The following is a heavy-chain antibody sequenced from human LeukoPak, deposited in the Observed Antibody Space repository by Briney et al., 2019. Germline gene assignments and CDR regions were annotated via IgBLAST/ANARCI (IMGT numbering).Heavy chain of an antibody. V-gene: IGHV3-33*08. D-gene: IGHD2-2*01. CDR3: ARASYCSSTSCYRFDY. Sequence: GGSLRLSCAASGFTFSTYGMHWVRQAPGKGLEWVAVIWNDGSNKYYEDSVKGRFTISRDNLKNTLYLQMNSLRAEDTAVYYCARASYCSSTSCYRFDYWGQGTLVTVSS. J-gene: IGHJ4*02. CDR1: GFTFSTYG. CDR2: IWNDGSNK.